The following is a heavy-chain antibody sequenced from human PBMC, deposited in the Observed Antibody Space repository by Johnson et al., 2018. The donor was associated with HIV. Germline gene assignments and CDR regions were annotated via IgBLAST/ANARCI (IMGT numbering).Heavy chain of an antibody. CDR1: GFTFSDYW. D-gene: IGHD6-6*01. Sequence: VQLVESGGGVVQPGRSLRLSCAASGFTFSDYWMTWVRQAPGKGLEWVANIKQDGSEKYYVDSVKGRFTISRDNTKNSLFLQMNSLRAEDTALYYCAKGGIATRFFDIWGQGTMVTVSS. CDR3: AKGGIATRFFDI. CDR2: IKQDGSEK. V-gene: IGHV3-7*02. J-gene: IGHJ3*02.